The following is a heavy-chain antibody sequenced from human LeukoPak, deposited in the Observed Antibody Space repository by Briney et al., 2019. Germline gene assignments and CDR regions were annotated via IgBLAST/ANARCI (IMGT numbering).Heavy chain of an antibody. CDR2: IIGSSGDT. D-gene: IGHD5-12*01. CDR1: GFRFSNYA. CDR3: AKGAYDYIEMGYIDY. V-gene: IGHV3-23*01. J-gene: IGHJ4*02. Sequence: GGSLRLSCAASGFRFSNYAMNWVRQAPGEGGEWVSLIIGSSGDTFYADSVKGQFTISRDNSKNTLFLQMNSLRAEDTALCYCAKGAYDYIEMGYIDYWGQGTLVTVSS.